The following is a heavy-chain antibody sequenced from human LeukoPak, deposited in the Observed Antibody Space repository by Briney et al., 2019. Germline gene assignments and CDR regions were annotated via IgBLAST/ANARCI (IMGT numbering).Heavy chain of an antibody. CDR1: GGSFSGYY. CDR2: INHSGST. V-gene: IGHV4-34*01. D-gene: IGHD3-9*01. J-gene: IGHJ6*04. CDR3: ARTPNLRYPQLYYGMDV. Sequence: PSETLSLTCAVYGGSFSGYYWSWIRQPPGKGLEWIGEINHSGSTNYNPSLKSRVTISVDTSKNQFSLKLSSVTAADTAVYYCARTPNLRYPQLYYGMDVWGKGTTVTVSS.